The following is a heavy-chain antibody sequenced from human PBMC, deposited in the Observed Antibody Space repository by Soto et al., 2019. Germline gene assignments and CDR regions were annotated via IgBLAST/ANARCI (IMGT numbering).Heavy chain of an antibody. Sequence: QVQLVQSGAEVKKPGSSVKVSCKASGGTFSSYAISWVRQAPGQGLEWMGGIIPIFGTANYAQKFQGRVTITADESTSTAYMELSSLRSEDTAVYYCARDNPDSSGYWDPRLYWYFDLWGRGTLVTVSS. V-gene: IGHV1-69*12. CDR3: ARDNPDSSGYWDPRLYWYFDL. D-gene: IGHD3-22*01. CDR1: GGTFSSYA. CDR2: IIPIFGTA. J-gene: IGHJ2*01.